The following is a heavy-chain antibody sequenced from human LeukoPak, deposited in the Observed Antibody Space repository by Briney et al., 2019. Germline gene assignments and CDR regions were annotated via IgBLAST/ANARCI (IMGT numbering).Heavy chain of an antibody. J-gene: IGHJ4*02. CDR1: GGSISSGGYY. D-gene: IGHD3-22*01. CDR2: IYYSGST. CDR3: ARDSTDSSGYYSFDY. Sequence: PSQTLSLTCTVSGGSISSGGYYWSWIHQHPGKGLEWIGYIYYSGSTYYNPSFKSRVTISVDTSKNQFSLKLSSVTAADTAVYYCARDSTDSSGYYSFDYWGQGTLVTVSS. V-gene: IGHV4-31*03.